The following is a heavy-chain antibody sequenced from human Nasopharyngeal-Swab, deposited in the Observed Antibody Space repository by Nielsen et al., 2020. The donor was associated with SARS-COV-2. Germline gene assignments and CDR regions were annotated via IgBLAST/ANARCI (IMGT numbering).Heavy chain of an antibody. V-gene: IGHV3-23*01. CDR1: GFTFSSYA. J-gene: IGHJ3*02. CDR3: AKDRSLRGRITMIVVVITGAFDI. Sequence: GESLKISCAASGFTFSSYAMSWVRQAPGKGLEWVSAISGSGGSTYSADSVKGRFTISRDNSKNTLYLQMNSLRAEDTAVYYCAKDRSLRGRITMIVVVITGAFDIWGQGTMVTVSS. CDR2: ISGSGGST. D-gene: IGHD3-22*01.